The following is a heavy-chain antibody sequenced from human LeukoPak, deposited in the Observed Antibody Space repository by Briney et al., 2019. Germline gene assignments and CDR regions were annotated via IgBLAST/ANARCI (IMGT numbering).Heavy chain of an antibody. CDR3: ARDYGSGRITYYFDY. D-gene: IGHD6-19*01. Sequence: GGSLRLSCAASGFTFSSYSMNWVRQAPGKGLEWVSSISSSSSYIYYADSVKGRFTISRDNAKNSLYLQMNSLRAEDTAVHYCARDYGSGRITYYFDYWGQGTLVTVSS. J-gene: IGHJ4*02. CDR2: ISSSSSYI. CDR1: GFTFSSYS. V-gene: IGHV3-21*01.